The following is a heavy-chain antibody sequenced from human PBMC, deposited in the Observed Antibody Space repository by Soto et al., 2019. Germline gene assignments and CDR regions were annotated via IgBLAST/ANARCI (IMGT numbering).Heavy chain of an antibody. V-gene: IGHV3-30*18. CDR2: ISYDGSNK. D-gene: IGHD3-3*01. J-gene: IGHJ4*02. Sequence: VQLVESGGGVVQPGRSLRLSCAASGFTFSSYGMHWVRQAPGKGLEWVAVISYDGSNKYYADSVKGRFTISRDNSKNTLYLQMNSLRAEDTAVYYCAKQRGDFWSGYYTGLHYWGQGTLVTVSS. CDR1: GFTFSSYG. CDR3: AKQRGDFWSGYYTGLHY.